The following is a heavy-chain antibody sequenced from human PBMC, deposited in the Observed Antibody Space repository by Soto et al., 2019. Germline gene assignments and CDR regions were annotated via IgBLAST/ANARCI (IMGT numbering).Heavy chain of an antibody. J-gene: IGHJ6*02. D-gene: IGHD2-2*02. CDR1: GGTFSSYT. Sequence: QVQLVQSGAEVKKPGSSVKVSCKASGGTFSSYTISWVRQAPGQGLEWMGRIIPILGIANYPQKFQGRVTITADKSTSTAYMERSSLRSEDTAVYYCAPIDGYTRYYGMDVWGQGTTVTVSS. CDR2: IIPILGIA. CDR3: APIDGYTRYYGMDV. V-gene: IGHV1-69*02.